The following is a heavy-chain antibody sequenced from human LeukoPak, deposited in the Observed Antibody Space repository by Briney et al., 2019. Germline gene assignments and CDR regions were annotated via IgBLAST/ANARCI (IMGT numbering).Heavy chain of an antibody. J-gene: IGHJ5*02. CDR2: IYPGDSDT. Sequence: GESLKISCKGSGYSFTSYWIGWVRQIPGKGLEWMGIIYPGDSDTRYSPSFQGQVTISADKSISTAYLQWSSLKASDTAMYYCARLPGLLWFGESPAAWFDPWGQGTLVTVSS. CDR3: ARLPGLLWFGESPAAWFDP. V-gene: IGHV5-51*01. D-gene: IGHD3-10*01. CDR1: GYSFTSYW.